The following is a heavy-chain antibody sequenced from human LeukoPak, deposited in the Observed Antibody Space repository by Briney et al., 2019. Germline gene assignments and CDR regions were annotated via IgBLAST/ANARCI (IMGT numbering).Heavy chain of an antibody. V-gene: IGHV1-18*01. CDR2: ISTYTGNT. D-gene: IGHD3-22*01. J-gene: IGHJ3*02. CDR1: GYTFTSYA. CDR3: ARVLVVSSDAFDI. Sequence: ASVKASCKTSGYTFTSYAISWVRQAPGQGLECMGWISTYTGNTDYAQKLQGRVTMTTDTSTSTAYMELGSLSSDDTAVYYCARVLVVSSDAFDIWGQGTMVTVSS.